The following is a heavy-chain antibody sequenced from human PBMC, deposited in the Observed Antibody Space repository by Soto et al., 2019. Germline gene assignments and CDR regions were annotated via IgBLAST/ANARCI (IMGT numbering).Heavy chain of an antibody. CDR2: IYHSGSA. CDR3: ARAIAGRPDVFDF. CDR1: GDSISGYC. Sequence: SETLSLTCSVSGDSISGYCWSWIRQSPGKGLEWIAYIYHSGSANYNPSLKSRATISVDTSKNQFSLSLSSVTAADTAVYYCARAIAGRPDVFDFWGQGTLVTVS. V-gene: IGHV4-59*01. D-gene: IGHD6-6*01. J-gene: IGHJ4*02.